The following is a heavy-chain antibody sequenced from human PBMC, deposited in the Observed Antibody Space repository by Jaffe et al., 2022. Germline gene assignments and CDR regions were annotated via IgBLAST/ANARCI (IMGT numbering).Heavy chain of an antibody. CDR3: ARDGTTVTTEGAFDI. V-gene: IGHV4-61*02. Sequence: QVQLQESGPGLVKPSQTLSLTCTVSGGSISSGSYYWSWIRQPAGKGLEWIGRIYTSGSTNYNPSLKSRVTISVDTSKNQFSLKLSSVTAADTAVYYCARDGTTVTTEGAFDIWGQGTMVTVSS. CDR2: IYTSGST. J-gene: IGHJ3*02. CDR1: GGSISSGSYY. D-gene: IGHD4-17*01.